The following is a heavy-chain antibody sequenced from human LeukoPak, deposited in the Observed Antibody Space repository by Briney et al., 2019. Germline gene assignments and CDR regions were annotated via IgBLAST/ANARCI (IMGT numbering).Heavy chain of an antibody. CDR3: ARDPPYGSGTN. Sequence: GGSLRLYCAASGFTFSSYEMNWDRQAPGKGLEWVSYISSSGSTIYYADSVKGRFTISRDNAKNSLYLQMNSLRAEDTAVYYCARDPPYGSGTNWGQGTTVTVSS. CDR1: GFTFSSYE. D-gene: IGHD3-10*01. V-gene: IGHV3-48*03. J-gene: IGHJ6*02. CDR2: ISSSGSTI.